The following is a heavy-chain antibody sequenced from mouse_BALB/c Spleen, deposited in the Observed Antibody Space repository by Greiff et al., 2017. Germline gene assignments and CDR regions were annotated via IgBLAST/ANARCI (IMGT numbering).Heavy chain of an antibody. V-gene: IGHV14-3*02. Sequence: VQLKQSGAELVKPGASVKLSCTASGFNIKDTYMHWVKQRPEQGLEWIGRIDPANGNTKYDPKFQGKATITADTSSNTAYLQLSSLTSEDTAVYYCARGGGYSYFDYWGQGTTLTVSS. J-gene: IGHJ2*01. CDR1: GFNIKDTY. CDR2: IDPANGNT. CDR3: ARGGGYSYFDY. D-gene: IGHD2-3*01.